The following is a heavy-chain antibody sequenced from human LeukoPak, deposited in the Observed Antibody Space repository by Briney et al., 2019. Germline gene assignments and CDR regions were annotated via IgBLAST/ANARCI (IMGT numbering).Heavy chain of an antibody. Sequence: ASVKVSCKASGYTFTSYGISWVRQAPGQGLEWMRWISAYNGNTNYAQKLQGRVTMTTDTSTSTAYMELRSLRSDDTAVYYCARDMITFGGVIVYDYWGQGTLVTVSS. CDR2: ISAYNGNT. D-gene: IGHD3-16*02. V-gene: IGHV1-18*01. J-gene: IGHJ4*02. CDR3: ARDMITFGGVIVYDY. CDR1: GYTFTSYG.